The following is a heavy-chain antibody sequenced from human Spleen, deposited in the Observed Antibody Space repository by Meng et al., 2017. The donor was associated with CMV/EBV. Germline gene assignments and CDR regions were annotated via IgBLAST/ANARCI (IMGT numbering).Heavy chain of an antibody. CDR1: GLTFSSYS. CDR2: ISSSSSYT. J-gene: IGHJ5*02. V-gene: IGHV3-21*01. CDR3: ASDPCGRTSCLGWFDP. Sequence: GESLKISCAASGLTFSSYSMNWVRQAPGKGLEWVSFISSSSSYTYYADSVKGRFTISRDNAKNTLYLQMSSLRAEDTAVYYCASDPCGRTSCLGWFDPWGQGTRVTVSS. D-gene: IGHD2-2*01.